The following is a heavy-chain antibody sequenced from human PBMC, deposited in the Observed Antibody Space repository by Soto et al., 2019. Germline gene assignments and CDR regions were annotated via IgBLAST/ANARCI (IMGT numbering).Heavy chain of an antibody. J-gene: IGHJ5*02. Sequence: PSGPLSLTCTVSGASISGFYWSWFRKSAGKELEWIGRIYAPGTTDYNPSLKSRVMMSVDTSKKQFSLKLRSVTAADTAVYYCVRDGTKTLRDWFDPWGQG. CDR2: IYAPGTT. V-gene: IGHV4-4*07. CDR1: GASISGFY. D-gene: IGHD1-1*01. CDR3: VRDGTKTLRDWFDP.